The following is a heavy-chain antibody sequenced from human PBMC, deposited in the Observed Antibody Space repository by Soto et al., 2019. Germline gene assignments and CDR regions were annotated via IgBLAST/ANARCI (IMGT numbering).Heavy chain of an antibody. CDR2: IYSSGKT. CDR1: GGSLNNYN. D-gene: IGHD2-2*01. CDR3: ARERTYQMFGDDALDF. Sequence: SETLSLTCTVSGGSLNNYNWNWIRQSAGTGLEWIGRIYSSGKTYYNPSLKSRVILSLDMLNNQISLKVTSVTAADTAMYYCARERTYQMFGDDALDFWGLGTMVTVSS. V-gene: IGHV4-4*07. J-gene: IGHJ3*01.